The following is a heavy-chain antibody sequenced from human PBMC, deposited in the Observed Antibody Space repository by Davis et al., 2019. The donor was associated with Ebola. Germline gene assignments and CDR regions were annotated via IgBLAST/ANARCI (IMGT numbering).Heavy chain of an antibody. Sequence: ASVTVSCKASGYTFTGYYMHWVRQATGQGLEWMGWMNPNSGNTGYAQKFQGRVTMTRNTSISTAYLELSSLRSEDTAVYYCARYPPSNWNEFDYWGQGTLVTVSS. CDR1: GYTFTGYY. CDR2: MNPNSGNT. D-gene: IGHD1-20*01. V-gene: IGHV1-8*02. CDR3: ARYPPSNWNEFDY. J-gene: IGHJ4*02.